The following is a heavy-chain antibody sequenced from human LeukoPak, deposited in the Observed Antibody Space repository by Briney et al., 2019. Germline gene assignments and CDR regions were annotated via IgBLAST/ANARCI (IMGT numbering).Heavy chain of an antibody. Sequence: SETLSLTCTVSGGSISSYYWSWIRQPAGKGLEWIGRIYTSGSTNYNPSLKSRVTMSVDTSKNQFSLKPSSVTAADTAVYYCAREVYYYDSSGYHDAFDIWGQGTMVTVSS. CDR1: GGSISSYY. V-gene: IGHV4-4*07. D-gene: IGHD3-22*01. J-gene: IGHJ3*02. CDR2: IYTSGST. CDR3: AREVYYYDSSGYHDAFDI.